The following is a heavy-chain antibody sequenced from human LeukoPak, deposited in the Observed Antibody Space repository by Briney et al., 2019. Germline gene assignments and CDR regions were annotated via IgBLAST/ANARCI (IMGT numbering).Heavy chain of an antibody. D-gene: IGHD5-18*01. CDR3: AKGTYIYATIDY. CDR2: ISDNGGGA. Sequence: GGSLRLSCAASGFTFRTYAMTWVRQAPGKGLEWVSTISDNGGGAYYPDSVKGRFTISRDNSRNSLYLQMNSLRAEDTAVYYCAKGTYIYATIDYWGQGTLVTVSS. V-gene: IGHV3-23*01. CDR1: GFTFRTYA. J-gene: IGHJ4*02.